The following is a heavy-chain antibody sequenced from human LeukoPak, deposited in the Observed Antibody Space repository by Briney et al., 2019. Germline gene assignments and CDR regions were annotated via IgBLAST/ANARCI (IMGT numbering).Heavy chain of an antibody. V-gene: IGHV1-69*13. CDR3: ARDPVSRDIVVEVAPNYYGMGV. CDR1: GGTFSIHA. D-gene: IGHD2-15*01. Sequence: SVKVSCKASGGTFSIHAISWVRQAPGQGLEWVGGILPVFGKADIAQKFQGRVRITADESTNTAYMEMRSLGSDDTAVYYCARDPVSRDIVVEVAPNYYGMGVWGQGTTVTVSS. CDR2: ILPVFGKA. J-gene: IGHJ6*01.